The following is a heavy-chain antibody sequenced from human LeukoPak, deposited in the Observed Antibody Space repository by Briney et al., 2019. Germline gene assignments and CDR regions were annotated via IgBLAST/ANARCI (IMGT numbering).Heavy chain of an antibody. V-gene: IGHV4-30-2*01. CDR2: IYHSGST. CDR1: GGSISSGGYS. D-gene: IGHD3-16*01. CDR3: ARGPDYAYPENYYYGMDV. J-gene: IGHJ6*02. Sequence: SETLSLTCAVSGGSISSGGYSWSWIRQPPGKGLEWIGYIYHSGSTYYNPSLKSRVTISVDTSKNQFSLKLSSVTAADTAVYYCARGPDYAYPENYYYGMDVWGQGTTVTVSS.